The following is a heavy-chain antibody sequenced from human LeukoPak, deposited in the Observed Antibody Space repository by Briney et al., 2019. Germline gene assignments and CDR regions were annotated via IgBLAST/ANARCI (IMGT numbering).Heavy chain of an antibody. Sequence: SETLSLTCTVSGGSLSSYYWSWIRQPAGKGLEWIGRIYTSGSTNYNPSLKSRVTISVDKSKNHFSLKLSSVTAADTAVYYCARVGDYTWFDSWGQGTLVTVSS. CDR3: ARVGDYTWFDS. D-gene: IGHD4-17*01. CDR2: IYTSGST. V-gene: IGHV4-4*07. J-gene: IGHJ5*01. CDR1: GGSLSSYY.